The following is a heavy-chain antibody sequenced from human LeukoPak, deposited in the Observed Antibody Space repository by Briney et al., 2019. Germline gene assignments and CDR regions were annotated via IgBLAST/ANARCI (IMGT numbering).Heavy chain of an antibody. V-gene: IGHV4-31*03. D-gene: IGHD3-22*01. Sequence: SQTLFLTCTVSGGSISSGRYYWNWIRQHPGKGLEWIGYIHHNGRTYSNPSLRSRLTISVDTSKHPFSLKLSSVTDADTAVYYCARDNSGYLVLDYWGQGSLVTVSS. J-gene: IGHJ4*02. CDR3: ARDNSGYLVLDY. CDR1: GGSISSGRYY. CDR2: IHHNGRT.